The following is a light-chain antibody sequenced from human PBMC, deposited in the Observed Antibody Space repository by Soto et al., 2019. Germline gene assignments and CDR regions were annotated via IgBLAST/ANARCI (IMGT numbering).Light chain of an antibody. Sequence: DMQSTQSPYSLSASLGYIFTITCRASQTINKNLNWYQQKPGQAPNLLIYSASDFQSGVPSRFSGSGSGTEFTLTICGLQPEDFATYYCQQSFSTPSTFGQGTRLEIK. CDR3: QQSFSTPST. J-gene: IGKJ5*01. CDR1: QTINKN. V-gene: IGKV1-39*01. CDR2: SAS.